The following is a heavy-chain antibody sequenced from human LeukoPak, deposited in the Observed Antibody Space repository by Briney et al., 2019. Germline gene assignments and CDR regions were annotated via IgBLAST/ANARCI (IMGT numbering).Heavy chain of an antibody. V-gene: IGHV4-38-2*01. D-gene: IGHD3-22*01. CDR1: GNSISSGYY. J-gene: IGHJ4*02. CDR2: IYDRGST. CDR3: ASHKHDYDSSGNPFDN. Sequence: SETLSLTCAVSGNSISSGYYWGWIRQPPGKGLEWIGTIYDRGSTYYNPSCKSRVTISLDTSKNDFSLKLRSVTAADTAMYYCASHKHDYDSSGNPFDNWGQGTLVTVSS.